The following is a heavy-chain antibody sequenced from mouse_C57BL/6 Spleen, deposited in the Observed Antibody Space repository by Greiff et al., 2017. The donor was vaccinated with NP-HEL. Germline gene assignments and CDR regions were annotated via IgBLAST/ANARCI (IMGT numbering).Heavy chain of an antibody. D-gene: IGHD2-4*01. Sequence: VQLQQSGTELVKPGASVKLSCKASGYTFTSYWMHWVQQRPGQGLEWIGNINPSNGGTNYNEKFKRKATLPVDKSSSRAYMQLSSLTSEDSAVYDCARGGLYDYDDGCAYWGQGTLVTVSA. J-gene: IGHJ3*01. CDR3: ARGGLYDYDDGCAY. CDR2: INPSNGGT. V-gene: IGHV1-53*01. CDR1: GYTFTSYW.